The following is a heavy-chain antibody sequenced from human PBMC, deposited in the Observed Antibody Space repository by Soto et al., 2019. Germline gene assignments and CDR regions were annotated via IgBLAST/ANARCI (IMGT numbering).Heavy chain of an antibody. CDR2: IYSSGTT. CDR3: VRDVGGSGWFAP. J-gene: IGHJ5*02. V-gene: IGHV4-4*07. CDR1: GISIDNYY. Sequence: SETLSLTCTVSGISIDNYYCSWIRQSAGKGLEWIGRIYSSGTTNYNPSLKSRVTMSVDMSKSQFSLNVRSVTAADTAVYYCVRDVGGSGWFAPWGQGTLVTVS.